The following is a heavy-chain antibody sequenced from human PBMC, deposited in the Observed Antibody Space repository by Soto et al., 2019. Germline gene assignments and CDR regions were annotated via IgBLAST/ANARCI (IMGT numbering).Heavy chain of an antibody. CDR2: IYSSGTT. CDR3: VRDVGGSGWFAP. J-gene: IGHJ5*02. V-gene: IGHV4-4*07. CDR1: GISIDNYY. Sequence: SETLSLTCTVSGISIDNYYCSWIRQSAGKGLEWIGRIYSSGTTNYNPSLKSRVTMSVDMSKSQFSLNVRSVTAADTAVYYCVRDVGGSGWFAPWGQGTLVTVS.